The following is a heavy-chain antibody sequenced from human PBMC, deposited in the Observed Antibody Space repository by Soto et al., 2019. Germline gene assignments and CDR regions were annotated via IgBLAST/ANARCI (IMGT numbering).Heavy chain of an antibody. D-gene: IGHD3-10*01. Sequence: QVQLVQPGAEVKKPGASVKVSCKSSGYSFSGHFIHWVRQAPGQGLEWMGWINPKTGGTNYAQKFREGVNMTRDTSINTHYMEVKRLRAGDTAVYYCARGGSGPYYNIIGAMDVWGRGTMVTV. V-gene: IGHV1-2*02. J-gene: IGHJ3*01. CDR2: INPKTGGT. CDR3: ARGGSGPYYNIIGAMDV. CDR1: GYSFSGHF.